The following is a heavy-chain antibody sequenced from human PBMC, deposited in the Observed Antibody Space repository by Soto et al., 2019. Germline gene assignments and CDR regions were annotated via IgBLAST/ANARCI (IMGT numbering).Heavy chain of an antibody. D-gene: IGHD3-9*01. V-gene: IGHV3-33*01. CDR1: GFTFSSYG. CDR3: AMPYYDILTGYSEIYYYYYMDV. CDR2: IWYDGSNK. Sequence: GGSLRLSCAASGFTFSSYGMHWVRQAPGKGLEWVAVIWYDGSNKYYADSVKGRFTISRDNSKNTLYLQMNSLRAEDTVVCYFAMPYYDILTGYSEIYYYYYMDVWGKGTTVTVSS. J-gene: IGHJ6*03.